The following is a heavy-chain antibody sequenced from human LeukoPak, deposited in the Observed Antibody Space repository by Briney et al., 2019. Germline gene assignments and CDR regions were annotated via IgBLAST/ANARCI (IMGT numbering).Heavy chain of an antibody. Sequence: GGSLRLSCTASGFTFSNFWMGWVRQAPGKGLEWVSGISGSAGSIYYADSVKGRFTISRDNTKNTLYLQMNSLRAEDTAVYYCAKDRTIFGVVTLNDAFDIWGQGTMVTVSS. CDR3: AKDRTIFGVVTLNDAFDI. J-gene: IGHJ3*02. D-gene: IGHD3-3*01. CDR1: GFTFSNFW. CDR2: ISGSAGSI. V-gene: IGHV3-23*01.